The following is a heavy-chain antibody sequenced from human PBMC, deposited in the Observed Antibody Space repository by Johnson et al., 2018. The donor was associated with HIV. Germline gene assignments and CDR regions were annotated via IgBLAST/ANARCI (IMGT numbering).Heavy chain of an antibody. Sequence: VQLVESGGGLIQPGGSLRLSCAASGFTVSTNYMSWVRQAPGKGLEWVSGINWNGGSIGYADSVKGRFTISRDNAKNSLYLQMNSLRGEDTALYYCARARGQLTRGDDAFDIWGQGTMVTVSS. V-gene: IGHV3-20*04. CDR2: INWNGGSI. J-gene: IGHJ3*02. D-gene: IGHD6-13*01. CDR1: GFTVSTNY. CDR3: ARARGQLTRGDDAFDI.